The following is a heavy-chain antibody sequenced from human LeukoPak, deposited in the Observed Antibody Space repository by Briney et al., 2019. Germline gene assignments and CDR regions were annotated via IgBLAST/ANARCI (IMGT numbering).Heavy chain of an antibody. J-gene: IGHJ4*02. Sequence: GGSLRLSCAASGFTFSSYAMSWVRQAPGKGLEWVSAISGSGGSTYYADSVKGRFTISRDNSKNTLYLQMNSLRAEDTAVYYCAKAPVEQWLVRGAFDYWGQGTLVTVSS. CDR2: ISGSGGST. CDR1: GFTFSSYA. CDR3: AKAPVEQWLVRGAFDY. V-gene: IGHV3-23*01. D-gene: IGHD6-19*01.